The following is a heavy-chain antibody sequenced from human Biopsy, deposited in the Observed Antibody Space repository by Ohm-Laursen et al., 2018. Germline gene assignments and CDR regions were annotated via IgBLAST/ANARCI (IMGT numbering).Heavy chain of an antibody. J-gene: IGHJ4*02. D-gene: IGHD3-16*01. CDR2: INSVGTI. V-gene: IGHV3-48*04. Sequence: SLRLSCAASGFSLRNFTINWVRQAPGKGLEWVSNINSVGTIYYADSVRGRFTISRDNAKNSLYLQMNSLRAEDTAVYYCARSVGIMAAPIDYWGQGTLVTVSS. CDR1: GFSLRNFT. CDR3: ARSVGIMAAPIDY.